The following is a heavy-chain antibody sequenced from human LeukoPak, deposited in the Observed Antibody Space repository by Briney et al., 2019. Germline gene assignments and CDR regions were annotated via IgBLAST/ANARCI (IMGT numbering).Heavy chain of an antibody. J-gene: IGHJ4*02. Sequence: SQTLSLTCAISGDSVSSNSAAWNWIRPSPSRGLEWLGRTYYRSKWYNDYAVSVKSRITINPDTSKNQFSLQLNSVTPEDTAVYYCAREVGGMRSPFDYWAQGTPVTVSS. CDR1: GDSVSSNSAA. CDR3: AREVGGMRSPFDY. V-gene: IGHV6-1*01. CDR2: TYYRSKWYN. D-gene: IGHD3-16*01.